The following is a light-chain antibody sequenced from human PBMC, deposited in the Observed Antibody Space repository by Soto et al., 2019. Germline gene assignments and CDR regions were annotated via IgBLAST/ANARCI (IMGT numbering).Light chain of an antibody. CDR2: KAS. CDR3: QHYNSYSEA. CDR1: QTISSW. J-gene: IGKJ1*01. Sequence: DIQMTQATSTLSGAVGDRVTITCRARQTISSWLAWYQQKPGKAPKLLIYKASTLKSGVPSRFSGSGSGTEFTLTISSLQPDDFATYYCQHYNSYSEAFGQGTKVDIK. V-gene: IGKV1-5*03.